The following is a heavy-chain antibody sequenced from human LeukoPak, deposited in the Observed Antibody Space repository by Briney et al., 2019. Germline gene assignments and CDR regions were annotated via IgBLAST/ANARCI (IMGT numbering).Heavy chain of an antibody. J-gene: IGHJ1*01. V-gene: IGHV3-49*04. D-gene: IGHD4/OR15-4a*01. CDR3: TRVSYSANYGHAEYFQH. CDR1: GFTFGDYA. Sequence: GGSLRLSCTASGFTFGDYAMNWVRQAPGKGLEWVGFIRSKAYGGTTEYAASVKGRFTISRVDSKSIAYLQMNSLKTEDTAVYYCTRVSYSANYGHAEYFQHWGQGTLVTVSS. CDR2: IRSKAYGGTT.